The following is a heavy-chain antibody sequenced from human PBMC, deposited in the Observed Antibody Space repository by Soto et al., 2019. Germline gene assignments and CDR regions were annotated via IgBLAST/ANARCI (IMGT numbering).Heavy chain of an antibody. CDR3: ARDLSGSSNRFDP. J-gene: IGHJ5*02. CDR2: IIPIFGTA. CDR1: GGTFSSYA. D-gene: IGHD1-26*01. V-gene: IGHV1-69*13. Sequence: SVKVSCKASGGTFSSYAISWVRQAPGQGLEWMGGIIPIFGTANYAQKFQGRVTITADESTSTAYMELSSLRSEDTAVYYCARDLSGSSNRFDPWGQGTLVTVSS.